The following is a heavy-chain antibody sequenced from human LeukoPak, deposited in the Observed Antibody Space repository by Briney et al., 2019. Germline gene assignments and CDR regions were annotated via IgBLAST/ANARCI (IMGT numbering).Heavy chain of an antibody. Sequence: SETLSLTCTVSGYSISSGYFWGWIRQPPGKGLEWIGSIYHSGSTYYNPSLKSRVTISVDTSKNQFSLRLSSVTAADTAVYYCARDSRIAAAGTGGYYYYMDVWGKGTTVTVSS. J-gene: IGHJ6*03. CDR2: IYHSGST. V-gene: IGHV4-38-2*02. CDR1: GYSISSGYF. D-gene: IGHD6-13*01. CDR3: ARDSRIAAAGTGGYYYYMDV.